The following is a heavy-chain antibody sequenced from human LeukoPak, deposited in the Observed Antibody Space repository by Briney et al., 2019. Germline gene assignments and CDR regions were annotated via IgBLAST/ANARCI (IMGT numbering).Heavy chain of an antibody. CDR2: IKEDGREK. CDR3: ATSQTTSGRYGNAFDI. Sequence: GGSLRLSCVGSGFVFTSFWMSWVRQAPGKGPEWVANIKEDGREKYYVDSVKGLFTISRDNAKDSLDLQMNNLRVEDAAVYYCATSQTTSGRYGNAFDIWGQGTTVTVSS. D-gene: IGHD6-19*01. V-gene: IGHV3-7*01. CDR1: GFVFTSFW. J-gene: IGHJ3*02.